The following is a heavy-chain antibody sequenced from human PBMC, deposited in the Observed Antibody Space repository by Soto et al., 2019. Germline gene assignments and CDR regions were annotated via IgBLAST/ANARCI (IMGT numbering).Heavy chain of an antibody. CDR1: GGSISSCGYS. Sequence: SETLSLTCAVSGGSISSCGYSWSWIRQPPGKGLDWIGYIYHSGSTYYNPSLKSRVTISVDRSKNQFSLKLRSVTAADTAVYYCARGGWPWYFDYWGQGTLVTVSS. J-gene: IGHJ4*02. D-gene: IGHD6-19*01. V-gene: IGHV4-30-2*01. CDR3: ARGGWPWYFDY. CDR2: IYHSGST.